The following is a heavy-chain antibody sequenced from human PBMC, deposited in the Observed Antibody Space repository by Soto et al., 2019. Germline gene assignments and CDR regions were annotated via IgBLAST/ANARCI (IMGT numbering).Heavy chain of an antibody. Sequence: QVQLQESGPGLVKPSQTLSLTCTVSGGSISSGDYYWSWIRQPPGKGLEWIGYIYYSGSTYYNPSLERRVTISVDTSKNQFSLKLSSVTAADTAVYYCARVPLKSTPYYYGMDVWGQGTTVTVSS. V-gene: IGHV4-30-4*01. CDR3: ARVPLKSTPYYYGMDV. CDR2: IYYSGST. J-gene: IGHJ6*02. CDR1: GGSISSGDYY.